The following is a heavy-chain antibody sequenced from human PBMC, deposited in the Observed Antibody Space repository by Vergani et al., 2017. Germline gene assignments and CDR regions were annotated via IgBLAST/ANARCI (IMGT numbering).Heavy chain of an antibody. D-gene: IGHD3-22*01. CDR2: IYSTGST. CDR1: GDSISSGVYY. J-gene: IGHJ4*02. V-gene: IGHV4-31*03. CDR3: ARMGGYDEGDAFRIGYFDS. Sequence: QVQLQESGPGLVKPSQTLSLTCSVSGDSISSGVYYWNWIRQPPGKGLEWIGYIYSTGSTHHNPSLRRRINMSVDTSKNQFSLKLNSVTAADTAMYYGARMGGYDEGDAFRIGYFDSWGPGILVTVSS.